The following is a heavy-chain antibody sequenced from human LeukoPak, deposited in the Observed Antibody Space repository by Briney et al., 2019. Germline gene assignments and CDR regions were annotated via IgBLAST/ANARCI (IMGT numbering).Heavy chain of an antibody. CDR1: GYTFTRYG. Sequence: GASVKVSCKASGYTFTRYGMSWVRQAPGQGLEWMGWISTYNGNTNYAQKLQGRVTMTTDTSTSTAYMELRSLRSDDTAVYYCARARGYYDFWSGYYEHWGQGTLVTVSS. D-gene: IGHD3-3*01. V-gene: IGHV1-18*01. CDR2: ISTYNGNT. J-gene: IGHJ1*01. CDR3: ARARGYYDFWSGYYEH.